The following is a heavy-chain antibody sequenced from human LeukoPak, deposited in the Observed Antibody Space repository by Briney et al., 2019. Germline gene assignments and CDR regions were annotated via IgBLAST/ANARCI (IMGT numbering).Heavy chain of an antibody. Sequence: GGSLRLSCAASGFTFDSCWMSWVRQAPGKGLEWVANIKQDGSEKYYVDFVKGRFTISRDNAKNSLYLQMNSLRAEDTAVYYCARERDDYNFFDYWGQGTLVTVSS. J-gene: IGHJ4*02. CDR1: GFTFDSCW. CDR3: ARERDDYNFFDY. D-gene: IGHD5-24*01. CDR2: IKQDGSEK. V-gene: IGHV3-7*04.